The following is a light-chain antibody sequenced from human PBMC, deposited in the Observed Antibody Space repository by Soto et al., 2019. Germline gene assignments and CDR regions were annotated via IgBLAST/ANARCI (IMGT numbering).Light chain of an antibody. CDR1: QTVNNH. CDR3: KQYDNLWT. CDR2: GAS. V-gene: IGKV3-15*01. Sequence: EIVMTQSPAMLSVSPGETATLSCRASQTVNNHLAWYQQKLGQTPRLLIYGASSRATGIPARFSASVSGTEFTLTISGLQSDDFAVYYCKQYDNLWTFGQGTKVEVK. J-gene: IGKJ1*01.